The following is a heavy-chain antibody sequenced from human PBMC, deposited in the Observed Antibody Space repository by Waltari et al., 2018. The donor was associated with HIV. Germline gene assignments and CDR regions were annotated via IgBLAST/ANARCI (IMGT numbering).Heavy chain of an antibody. J-gene: IGHJ5*02. CDR2: ISYSGTT. D-gene: IGHD2-15*01. CDR1: GGSIRRGSYY. V-gene: IGHV4-39*01. CDR3: VRQGYCSGGTCYRWFDP. Sequence: QLQLQESGPGLVKPSETLSLTCTVSGGSIRRGSYYWAWIRQHPGKGLEWIGSISYSGTTYYNTSLTSRVAVSVDTSKNQFSLRLTSVTAADTAVYYCVRQGYCSGGTCYRWFDPWGQGTLVTVSS.